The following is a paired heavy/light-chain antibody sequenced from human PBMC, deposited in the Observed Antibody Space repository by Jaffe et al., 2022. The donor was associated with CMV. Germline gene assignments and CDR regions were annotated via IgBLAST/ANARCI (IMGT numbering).Light chain of an antibody. CDR3: MQALQTPLT. J-gene: IGKJ2*01. Sequence: DIVMTQSPLSLPVTPGEPASISCRSSQSLLHSNGYNYLDWYLQKPGKSPQLLIYLGSNRASGVPDRFSGSGSGTDFTLKISRVEAEDVGVYYCMQALQTPLTFGQGTKLEIK. CDR1: QSLLHSNGYNY. V-gene: IGKV2-28*01. CDR2: LGS.
Heavy chain of an antibody. J-gene: IGHJ6*02. V-gene: IGHV3-15*01. CDR3: TTVGWFGELLDYYYGMDV. CDR2: IKSKTDGGTT. CDR1: GFTFSNAW. Sequence: EVQLVESGGGLVKPGGSLRLSCAASGFTFSNAWMSWVRQAPGKGLEWVGRIKSKTDGGTTDYAAPVKGRFTISRDDSKNTLYLQMNSLKTEDTAVYYCTTVGWFGELLDYYYGMDVWGQGTTVTVSS. D-gene: IGHD3-10*01.